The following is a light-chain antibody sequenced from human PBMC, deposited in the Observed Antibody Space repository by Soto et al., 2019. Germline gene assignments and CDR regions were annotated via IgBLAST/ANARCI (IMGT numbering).Light chain of an antibody. V-gene: IGKV1-33*01. J-gene: IGKJ2*01. CDR3: QQYDSVPYT. Sequence: IHMTXXPXXXXXSXXDMXTTXXQASHDIRNSLNWYQQTPGKPPKLLISDASNLELGVPSRFSGSGSGTHFSLTISSLQPEDFATYFCQQYDSVPYTFGQGTKV. CDR2: DAS. CDR1: HDIRNS.